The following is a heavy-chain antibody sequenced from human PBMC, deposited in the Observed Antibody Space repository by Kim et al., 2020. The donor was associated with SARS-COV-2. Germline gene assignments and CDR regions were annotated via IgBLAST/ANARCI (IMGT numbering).Heavy chain of an antibody. CDR2: INAGNGNT. V-gene: IGHV1-3*01. CDR3: ARDGEISCYDSSGYLYYFDY. Sequence: ASVKVSCKASGYTFTSYAMHWVRQAPGQRLEWMGWINAGNGNTKYSQKFQGRVTITRDTSASTAYMELSSLRSEDTAVYYCARDGEISCYDSSGYLYYFDYWGQGTLVTVSS. J-gene: IGHJ4*02. CDR1: GYTFTSYA. D-gene: IGHD3-22*01.